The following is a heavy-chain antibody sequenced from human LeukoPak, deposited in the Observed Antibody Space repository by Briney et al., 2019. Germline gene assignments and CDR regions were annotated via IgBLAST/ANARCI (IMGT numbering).Heavy chain of an antibody. J-gene: IGHJ4*02. CDR2: IYYSGST. D-gene: IGHD4-23*01. V-gene: IGHV4-39*07. Sequence: SETLSLTCTVSGGSISSSSYYWGWIRQPPGKGLEWIGSIYYSGSTYYNPSLKSRVTISVDTSKNQFSLKLSSVTAADTAVYYCARLPRRRYYGGNYNFDYWGQGTLVTVSS. CDR3: ARLPRRRYYGGNYNFDY. CDR1: GGSISSSSYY.